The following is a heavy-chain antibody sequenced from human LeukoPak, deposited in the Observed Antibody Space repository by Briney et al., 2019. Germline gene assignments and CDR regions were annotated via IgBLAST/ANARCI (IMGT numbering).Heavy chain of an antibody. J-gene: IGHJ6*03. Sequence: ASETLSLTCTVSGGSISSNYWSWIRQPPERGLEWIGYINYSGSTNYNPSLKSRVTISVDTSKNQFSLKLSSVSAADTAVYYCSRVTPGYYYYMDVWGKGTTVTISS. V-gene: IGHV4-59*01. CDR2: INYSGST. CDR3: SRVTPGYYYYMDV. CDR1: GGSISSNY.